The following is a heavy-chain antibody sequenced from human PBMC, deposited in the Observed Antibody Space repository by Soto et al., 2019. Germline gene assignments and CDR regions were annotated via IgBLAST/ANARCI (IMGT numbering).Heavy chain of an antibody. CDR2: ITATNGNT. CDR1: GFTFKAYA. D-gene: IGHD4-4*01. J-gene: IGHJ4*02. Sequence: GGSLRLSCVASGFTFKAYAMGWVRQAPGKGLEWVSSITATNGNTYYADSVRGRFTISRDNSRNSLFLQMNGLRPEDSALYYCAKDEGTSSTVFDYWGQGTLVTVSS. CDR3: AKDEGTSSTVFDY. V-gene: IGHV3-23*01.